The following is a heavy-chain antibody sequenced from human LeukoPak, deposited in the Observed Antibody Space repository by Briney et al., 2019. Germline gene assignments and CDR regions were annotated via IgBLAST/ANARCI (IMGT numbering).Heavy chain of an antibody. V-gene: IGHV3-13*01. CDR3: ASECSRTCCDTGY. J-gene: IGHJ4*02. CDR1: GFTFSNYD. D-gene: IGHD2-2*01. CDR2: IGTAGDI. Sequence: GGSLRLSCAASGFTFSNYDMHWVRQATGKGLEWVSGIGTAGDIYYPGSVKGRFTISRENAKNSLYLQMNSLRAEDTAVYYCASECSRTCCDTGYWGQGTLVTVSS.